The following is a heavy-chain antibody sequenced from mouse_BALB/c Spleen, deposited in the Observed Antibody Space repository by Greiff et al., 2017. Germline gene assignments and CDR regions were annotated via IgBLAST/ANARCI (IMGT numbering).Heavy chain of an antibody. J-gene: IGHJ1*01. D-gene: IGHD1-1*01. CDR3: ARGGPYGDWYIDV. V-gene: IGHV14-3*02. CDR2: IDPANGNT. CDR1: GFNIKDTY. Sequence: VQLQQSGAELVKPGASVKLSCTASGFNIKDTYMHWVKQRPEQGLEWIGRIDPANGNTKYDPKFQGKATITADTSSNTAYLQLSSLTSEDTAVYYCARGGPYGDWYIDVWGAGTTVTVSS.